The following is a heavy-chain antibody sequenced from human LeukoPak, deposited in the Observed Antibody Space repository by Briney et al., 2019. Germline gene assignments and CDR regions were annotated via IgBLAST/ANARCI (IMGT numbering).Heavy chain of an antibody. CDR3: VKDRSGSYYSLDY. V-gene: IGHV3-64D*09. J-gene: IGHJ4*02. CDR2: ISSNGGSS. D-gene: IGHD1-26*01. CDR1: GFTFSSYA. Sequence: GGSLRLSCSASGFTFSSYAMHWVRQAPGKGLEYVSAISSNGGSSYYADSVKGRFTISRDNTKNTLYLQMSSLGAEDTAVYYCVKDRSGSYYSLDYWGQGTLVTVSS.